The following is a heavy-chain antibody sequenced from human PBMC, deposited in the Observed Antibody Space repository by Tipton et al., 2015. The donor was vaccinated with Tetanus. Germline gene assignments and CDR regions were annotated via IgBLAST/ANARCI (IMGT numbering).Heavy chain of an antibody. CDR3: ARDRDCSSTSCSDYYYYGMDV. CDR1: GFTFSSYA. CDR2: ISYDGSNK. D-gene: IGHD2-2*01. V-gene: IGHV3-30-3*01. J-gene: IGHJ6*02. Sequence: SLRLSCAASGFTFSSYAMHWVRQAPGKGLGWVAVISYDGSNKYYADSVKGRFTISRDNSKNTLYPQMNSLRAEDTAVYYCARDRDCSSTSCSDYYYYGMDVWGQGTTVTVSS.